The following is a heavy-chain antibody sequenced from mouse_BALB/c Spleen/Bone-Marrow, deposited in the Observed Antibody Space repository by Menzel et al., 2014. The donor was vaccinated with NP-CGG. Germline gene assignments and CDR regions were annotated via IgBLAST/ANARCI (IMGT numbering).Heavy chain of an antibody. D-gene: IGHD2-3*01. CDR3: GRLGYYGGFAY. V-gene: IGHV4-1*02. J-gene: IGHJ3*01. CDR1: GFDFSGFW. CDR2: INPDSSTI. Sequence: EVKLMESGGGLVQPGGSLKLSCAASGFDFSGFWMGWVRQAPGKGLEWIGEINPDSSTINYTPSLKDRFIISRDNAKNTLYLQTSKVRSEDTALYYYGRLGYYGGFAYWGQGTLVTVSA.